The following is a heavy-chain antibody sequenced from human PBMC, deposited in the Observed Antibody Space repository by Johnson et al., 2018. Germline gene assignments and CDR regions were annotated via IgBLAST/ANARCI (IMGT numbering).Heavy chain of an antibody. J-gene: IGHJ6*02. Sequence: VQLVESGGGVVQPGRSLRLSCAASGFTFSSYGMHWVRQAPGKGLEWVAVIWYDGSNKYYADSVKGRFTISRDNSKNTLYLQMNCLRAEDTAVYYCARENYDFWSRYSGSYYSYYGIDVWSQGTTVTDSS. CDR3: ARENYDFWSRYSGSYYSYYGIDV. V-gene: IGHV3-33*01. D-gene: IGHD3-3*01. CDR2: IWYDGSNK. CDR1: GFTFSSYG.